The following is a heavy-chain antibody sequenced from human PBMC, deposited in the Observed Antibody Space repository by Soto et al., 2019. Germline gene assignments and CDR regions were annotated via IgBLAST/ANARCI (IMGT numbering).Heavy chain of an antibody. CDR3: ASLSSLGYCSGGSCLDAFDI. CDR1: GFTFSSYA. V-gene: IGHV3-30-3*01. J-gene: IGHJ3*02. CDR2: ISYDGSSK. Sequence: PVGSLRLSCAASGFTFSSYAMHWVRQAPGKGLEWVAVISYDGSSKYYADPVKGRFTITRDHPKKTLYLQMNRLRAEDTAVYYCASLSSLGYCSGGSCLDAFDIWGQGTMVTVSS. D-gene: IGHD2-15*01.